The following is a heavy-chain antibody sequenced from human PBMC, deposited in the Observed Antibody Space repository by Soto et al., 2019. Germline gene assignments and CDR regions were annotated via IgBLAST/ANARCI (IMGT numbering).Heavy chain of an antibody. Sequence: PSETLSLTCTVSGGSISISSYYWGWIRQPPGKGLEWIGSIYYSGSTYYNPSLKSRVTISVDTSKNQFSLKLSSVTAADTAVYYCARLKENYDFWSGYYTGWFDPWGQGTLVTVSS. CDR2: IYYSGST. V-gene: IGHV4-39*01. CDR1: GGSISISSYY. CDR3: ARLKENYDFWSGYYTGWFDP. J-gene: IGHJ5*02. D-gene: IGHD3-3*01.